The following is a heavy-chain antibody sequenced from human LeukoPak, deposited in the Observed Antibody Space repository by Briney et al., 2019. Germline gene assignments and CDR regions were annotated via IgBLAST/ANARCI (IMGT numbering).Heavy chain of an antibody. J-gene: IGHJ3*02. CDR3: ARGRTAVAGPGAFDI. D-gene: IGHD6-19*01. CDR2: IYYSGST. Sequence: SETLSLTCTVSGGSISRYYWSWIRHPPGKGLEWIGYIYYSGSTNYNPSLKSRVTISVDTSKNQFSLKLSSVTAADTAVYYCARGRTAVAGPGAFDIWGQGTMVTVSS. CDR1: GGSISRYY. V-gene: IGHV4-59*01.